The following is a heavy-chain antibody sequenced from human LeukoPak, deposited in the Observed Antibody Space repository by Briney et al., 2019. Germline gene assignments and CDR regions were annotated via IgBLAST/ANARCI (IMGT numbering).Heavy chain of an antibody. J-gene: IGHJ3*02. CDR3: ATFADAFDI. Sequence: ASVRVSCKASGYTFTVYYMHWVRQAPGQGLEGMGWISPNSGDTNYAQKFQGRVTMTRDTSISTAYMELSRLRSDDTAVYYCATFADAFDIWGQGTMVTVSS. CDR1: GYTFTVYY. V-gene: IGHV1-2*02. CDR2: ISPNSGDT.